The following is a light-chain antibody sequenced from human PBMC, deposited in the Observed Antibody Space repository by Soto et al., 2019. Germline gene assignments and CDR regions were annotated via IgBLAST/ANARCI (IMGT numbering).Light chain of an antibody. V-gene: IGKV2-30*01. Sequence: DAVMTQSPLSLPVTLGQPASISCRSSQSLVYSDGNTYLNWFQQRPGQSPRRLIYKVSNRDSGVPERFSGSGSSTDFTLKISRVEAEDVGVYYCLQGTHWPRTFGQGTKVDIK. CDR1: QSLVYSDGNTY. J-gene: IGKJ1*01. CDR2: KVS. CDR3: LQGTHWPRT.